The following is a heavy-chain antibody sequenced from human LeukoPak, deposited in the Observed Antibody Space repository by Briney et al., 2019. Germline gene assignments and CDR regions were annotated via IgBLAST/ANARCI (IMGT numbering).Heavy chain of an antibody. D-gene: IGHD2-2*01. CDR2: IYYSGST. V-gene: IGHV4-30-4*01. CDR3: AREVIRCSSTSCYAGYGMDV. Sequence: PPQTLSLTCTVSGGSISSGDYYWSWIRQPPGEGLEWIGYIYYSGSTCYNPSLKSRVTISVDTSKNQFSLKLSSVTAADTAVYYCAREVIRCSSTSCYAGYGMDVWGQGTTVTVSS. CDR1: GGSISSGDYY. J-gene: IGHJ6*02.